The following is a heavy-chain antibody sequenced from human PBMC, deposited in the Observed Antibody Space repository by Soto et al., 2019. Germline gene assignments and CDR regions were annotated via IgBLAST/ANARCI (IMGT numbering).Heavy chain of an antibody. Sequence: PGGSLRLSWAASGFTFSSYSMNWVRQAPGEVLELVSSISSSSSYIYYADSVKGRFTTSRDNTKNSLYLQMHSLRAADTAVYYCARDPGDFWSAYYNSYGMDVWGQGTTVTVSS. J-gene: IGHJ6*02. D-gene: IGHD3-3*01. V-gene: IGHV3-21*01. CDR3: ARDPGDFWSAYYNSYGMDV. CDR1: GFTFSSYS. CDR2: ISSSSSYI.